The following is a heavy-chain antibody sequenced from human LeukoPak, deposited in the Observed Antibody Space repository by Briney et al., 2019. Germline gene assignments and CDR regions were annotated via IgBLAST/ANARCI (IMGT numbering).Heavy chain of an antibody. V-gene: IGHV3-74*01. J-gene: IGHJ6*02. CDR1: GFTLSRYW. CDR2: INSDGSST. Sequence: GGSLRLSCAASGFTLSRYWMHWVRQAPGEGLVWVSRINSDGSSTRYADSVKGRFTISRDNAKNTLYLQMNGLRAEDTAVYYCARGKGVYYYYDMDVWGQGTSVTVSS. CDR3: ARGKGVYYYYDMDV. D-gene: IGHD3-10*01.